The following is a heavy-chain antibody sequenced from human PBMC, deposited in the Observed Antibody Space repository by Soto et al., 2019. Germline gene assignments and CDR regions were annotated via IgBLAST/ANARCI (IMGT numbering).Heavy chain of an antibody. CDR2: ISYDGSDK. CDR3: ARRHGLDIDAYY. CDR1: GFTFSSYA. Sequence: GGSLRLSCAASGFTFSSYAMHWVRQAPGKGLEWVALISYDGSDKDYADSVKGRFTISRDNSRNTLFLQMNSLRAEDTAVYYCARRHGLDIDAYYWGQGILVTVSS. D-gene: IGHD3-10*01. V-gene: IGHV3-30-3*01. J-gene: IGHJ4*02.